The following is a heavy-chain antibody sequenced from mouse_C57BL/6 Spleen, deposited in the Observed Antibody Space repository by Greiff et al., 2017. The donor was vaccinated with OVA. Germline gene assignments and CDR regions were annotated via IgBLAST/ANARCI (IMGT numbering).Heavy chain of an antibody. Sequence: EVKLMESGGGLVKPGGSLKLSCAASGFTFSSYAMSWVRQTPEKRLEWVATISDGGSYTYYPDNVKGRFTISRDNAKNNLYLQMSHLKSEDTAMYYCARERDEGFAYWGQGTLVTVSA. D-gene: IGHD3-3*01. CDR3: ARERDEGFAY. J-gene: IGHJ3*01. CDR1: GFTFSSYA. CDR2: ISDGGSYT. V-gene: IGHV5-4*01.